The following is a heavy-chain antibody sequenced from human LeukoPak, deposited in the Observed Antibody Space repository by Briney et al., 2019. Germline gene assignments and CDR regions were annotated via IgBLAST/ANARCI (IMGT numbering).Heavy chain of an antibody. CDR2: IKQDGSEK. V-gene: IGHV3-7*01. Sequence: GGSLRLSCAASGFTFSSYWMSWVRQAPGKGLEWVANIKQDGSEKYYVDSVKGRFTISRDNAKNSLYLQMNSLRAEDTAVYYCARVGYYYDILTGYSPFDYWGQGTLVTVSS. CDR3: ARVGYYYDILTGYSPFDY. D-gene: IGHD3-9*01. CDR1: GFTFSSYW. J-gene: IGHJ4*02.